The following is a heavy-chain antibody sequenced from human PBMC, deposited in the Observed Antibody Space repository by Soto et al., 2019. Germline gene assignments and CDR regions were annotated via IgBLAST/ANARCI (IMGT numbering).Heavy chain of an antibody. J-gene: IGHJ6*02. V-gene: IGHV4-4*07. CDR3: ARGVRSSSWYGRDYGMDV. CDR2: IYTSVST. D-gene: IGHD6-13*01. CDR1: GGSISSYY. Sequence: PSETLSLTCTVSGGSISSYYWSWIRQPAGKGLEWIGRIYTSVSTNYNPSLKSRVTMSVDTSKNQFSLKLSSVTAADTAVYYCARGVRSSSWYGRDYGMDVWGQGTTVTVSS.